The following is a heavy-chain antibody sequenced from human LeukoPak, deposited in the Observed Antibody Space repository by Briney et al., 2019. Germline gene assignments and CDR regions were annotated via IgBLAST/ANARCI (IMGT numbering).Heavy chain of an antibody. CDR2: IFTTGTT. J-gene: IGHJ5*01. CDR3: AGDRRTSGWYAS. V-gene: IGHV3-53*01. Sequence: GGSLRLSCVLSGSTVSSTYISWFRQTPGKGLEWVSVIFTTGTTYYADSVKGRFTLSRDNFENTVHLQMSSLTAEDTAVYYCAGDRRTSGWYASWGQGTLVTVSS. D-gene: IGHD1-26*01. CDR1: GSTVSSTY.